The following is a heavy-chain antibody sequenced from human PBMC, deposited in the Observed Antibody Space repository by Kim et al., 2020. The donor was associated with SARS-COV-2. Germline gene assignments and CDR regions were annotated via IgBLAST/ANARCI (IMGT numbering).Heavy chain of an antibody. V-gene: IGHV3-49*04. Sequence: GGSLRLSCTTSGFTFGDFALNWVRQAPGKGLEWLGFIRSKPYGGTTEYAASVKGRFTISRDDARSIAYLEMNSLTTEDTAVYYCSREAGRILWSGELFSWGQGTLVTVSS. CDR1: GFTFGDFA. CDR3: SREAGRILWSGELFS. J-gene: IGHJ5*02. D-gene: IGHD3-10*01. CDR2: IRSKPYGGTT.